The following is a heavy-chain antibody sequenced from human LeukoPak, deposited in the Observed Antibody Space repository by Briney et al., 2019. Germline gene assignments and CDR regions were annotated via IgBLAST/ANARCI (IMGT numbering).Heavy chain of an antibody. CDR2: ISYDGSNK. CDR1: GFTFSSYA. V-gene: IGHV3-30*04. D-gene: IGHD6-19*01. Sequence: PGGSLRLSCAASGFTFSSYAMHWVRQAPGKGLEWVAVISYDGSNKYYADSVKGRFTISRDNSKNTLYLQMNSLRAEDTAVYYCARDAGSGGYVFDYRGQGTLVTVSS. CDR3: ARDAGSGGYVFDY. J-gene: IGHJ4*02.